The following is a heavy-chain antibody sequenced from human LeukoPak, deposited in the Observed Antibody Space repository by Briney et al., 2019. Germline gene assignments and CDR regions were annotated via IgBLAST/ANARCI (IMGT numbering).Heavy chain of an antibody. D-gene: IGHD2-15*01. CDR2: FYHSGST. CDR1: GCSISSGYY. V-gene: IGHV4-38-2*02. J-gene: IGHJ4*02. CDR3: TRFALGVVAATH. Sequence: SETLSLTCTVSGCSISSGYYWGWIRQPPGKEREWIGSFYHSGSTYYNPSLKSRVTTSVHTSKNQFSLKMSSVTAADTAVYYCTRFALGVVAATHWGQGTLVTVSS.